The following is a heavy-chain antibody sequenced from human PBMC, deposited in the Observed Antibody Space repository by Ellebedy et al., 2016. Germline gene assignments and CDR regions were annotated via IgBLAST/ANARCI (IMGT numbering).Heavy chain of an antibody. CDR3: ARGRYSSGWYPDYFDY. CDR2: INQDGSDT. CDR1: GFTFSSNW. V-gene: IGHV3-7*03. Sequence: GESLKISCAASGFTFSSNWMTWVRQAPGKGLEWVANINQDGSDTYYVDSVKGRFTIPRDNAKNSLYLQMNSLRAEDTAVFYCARGRYSSGWYPDYFDYWGQGNLVTVSS. D-gene: IGHD6-19*01. J-gene: IGHJ4*02.